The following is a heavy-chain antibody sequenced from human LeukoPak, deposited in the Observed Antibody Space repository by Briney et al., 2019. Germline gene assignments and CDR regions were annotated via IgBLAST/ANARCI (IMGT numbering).Heavy chain of an antibody. V-gene: IGHV4-59*01. CDR2: IYYRGSS. CDR1: GGSINNYY. Sequence: SETLSLTCTVSGGSINNYYWSWIRQSPGKGLEWTGYIYYRGSSNYNPSLKSRITMTVDTSKNQFSLKLNSVTAADTAVYYCARVQKDYYDSGGYHSAAAFDIWGQGTMVTVSS. J-gene: IGHJ3*02. CDR3: ARVQKDYYDSGGYHSAAAFDI. D-gene: IGHD3-22*01.